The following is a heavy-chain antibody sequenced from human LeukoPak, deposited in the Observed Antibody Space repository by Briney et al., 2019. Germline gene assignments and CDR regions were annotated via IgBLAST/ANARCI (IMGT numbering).Heavy chain of an antibody. J-gene: IGHJ3*02. Sequence: ASVKVSCKASGYTFTSYGISWVRQAPGQGLEWMGWISAYNGNTNYAQKLQGRVTMTTATSTAYMELRSLRSDDTAVYYCAKCRRMVDAFDIWGQGTMVTVSS. CDR3: AKCRRMVDAFDI. CDR2: ISAYNGNT. D-gene: IGHD3-10*01. V-gene: IGHV1-18*01. CDR1: GYTFTSYG.